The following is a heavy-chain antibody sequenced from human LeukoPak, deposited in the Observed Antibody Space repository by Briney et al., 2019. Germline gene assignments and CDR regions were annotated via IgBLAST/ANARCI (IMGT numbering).Heavy chain of an antibody. V-gene: IGHV4-34*01. CDR2: IHYTGGT. D-gene: IGHD3-9*01. CDR3: ARGNILSGYCFDF. J-gene: IGHJ4*02. CDR1: GGSISGYY. Sequence: SETLSLTCAVYGGSISGYYWSWIRQPPGKGLEWVGEIHYTGGTSYNPSLKSRATISIDTSKNQLSLKLSSVTAADTTVYYCARGNILSGYCFDFWGQGALVTVSS.